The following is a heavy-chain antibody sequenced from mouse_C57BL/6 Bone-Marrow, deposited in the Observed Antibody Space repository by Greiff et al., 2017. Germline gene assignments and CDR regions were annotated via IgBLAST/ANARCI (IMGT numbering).Heavy chain of an antibody. V-gene: IGHV1-26*01. D-gene: IGHD1-1*01. Sequence: EVQLQQSGPELVKPGASVKISCKASGYTFTDYYMNWVKQSHGKSLEWIGDINPNNGGTSYNQKFKGKATLTVDKSSSTAYMELRSLTSEDSAVYYCARRGYYGSSYRDYWGQGTTLTVSS. J-gene: IGHJ2*01. CDR3: ARRGYYGSSYRDY. CDR2: INPNNGGT. CDR1: GYTFTDYY.